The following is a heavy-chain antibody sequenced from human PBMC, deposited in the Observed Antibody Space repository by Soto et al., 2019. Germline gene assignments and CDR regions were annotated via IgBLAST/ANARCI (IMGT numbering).Heavy chain of an antibody. CDR2: ISWNSGSI. V-gene: IGHV3-9*01. J-gene: IGHJ4*02. Sequence: EVQLVESGGGLVQPGRSLRLSCAASGFTFDDYAMHWVRQAPGKGLEWVSGISWNSGSIGYADSVKGRFTISRDNAKNSLYLQMNSLRAEDTALYYCAKDTRGDYVLLPFDYWGQGTLVTVSS. CDR3: AKDTRGDYVLLPFDY. CDR1: GFTFDDYA. D-gene: IGHD3-16*01.